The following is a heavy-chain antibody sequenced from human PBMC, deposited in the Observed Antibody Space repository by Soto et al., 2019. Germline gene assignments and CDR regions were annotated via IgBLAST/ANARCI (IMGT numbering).Heavy chain of an antibody. D-gene: IGHD3-3*01. CDR1: GYTFTSYG. J-gene: IGHJ4*02. V-gene: IGHV1-18*04. CDR3: DRANLTIFGVVIPPLGY. Sequence: QVQLVQSGAEVKKPGASVKVSCKASGYTFTSYGISWVRQAPGQGLEWMGWISAYNGNTNYAQKLQGRVTMTTDTSTSRAYIELRSLRSDDTAVYYCDRANLTIFGVVIPPLGYWGQGTLVTVSS. CDR2: ISAYNGNT.